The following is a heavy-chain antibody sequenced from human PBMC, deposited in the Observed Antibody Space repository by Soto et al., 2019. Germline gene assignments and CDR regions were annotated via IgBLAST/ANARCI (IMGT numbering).Heavy chain of an antibody. CDR2: IYYSGST. V-gene: IGHV4-59*08. Sequence: SETLSLTCTVSGGSISSYYWSWIRQPPGKGLEWIGYIYYSGSTNYNPSLKSRVTISVDTSKNQFSLKLSSVTAADTAVYYCARGSTYYDYIWGSYRNTHFDYWGQGTLVTVSS. D-gene: IGHD3-16*02. CDR3: ARGSTYYDYIWGSYRNTHFDY. J-gene: IGHJ4*02. CDR1: GGSISSYY.